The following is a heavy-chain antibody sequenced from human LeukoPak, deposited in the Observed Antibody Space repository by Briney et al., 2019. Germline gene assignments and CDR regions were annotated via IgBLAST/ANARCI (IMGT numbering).Heavy chain of an antibody. D-gene: IGHD5-18*01. CDR1: GYTFASYG. Sequence: ASVKVSCKASGYTFASYGISWVRPAPGQGLEWMGWISAYNGNANYAQKLQGRVTMTTDTSTSTAYMELRSLRSDDTAVYYCARVGGYSYGYNFDYWGQGTLVTVSS. CDR2: ISAYNGNA. J-gene: IGHJ4*02. V-gene: IGHV1-18*01. CDR3: ARVGGYSYGYNFDY.